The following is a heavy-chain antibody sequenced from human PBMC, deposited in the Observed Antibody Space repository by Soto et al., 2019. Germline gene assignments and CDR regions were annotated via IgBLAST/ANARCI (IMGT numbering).Heavy chain of an antibody. J-gene: IGHJ6*02. Sequence: SETLSLTCTFSGGSISSGGYYWSWIRQHPGKDLVWIGYIYYSGSTYYNPSLKSRVTISVDTSKNQFSLKLSSVTASDTAVYYCARGRTSWDIVVVPAAIGDYYYYGMDVWGQGTTVTVSS. CDR1: GGSISSGGYY. CDR3: ARGRTSWDIVVVPAAIGDYYYYGMDV. D-gene: IGHD2-2*02. CDR2: IYYSGST. V-gene: IGHV4-31*03.